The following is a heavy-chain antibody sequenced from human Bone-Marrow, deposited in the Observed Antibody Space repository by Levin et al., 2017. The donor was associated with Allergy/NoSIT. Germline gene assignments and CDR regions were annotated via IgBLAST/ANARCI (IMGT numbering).Heavy chain of an antibody. CDR2: ISWNSGSI. Sequence: PGGSLRLSCAASGFTFDDYAMHWVRQAPGKGLEWVSGISWNSGSIGYADSVKGRFTISRDNAKNSLYLQMNSLRAEDTALYYCAKDSRRGYSYGYLGYWGQGTLVTVSS. CDR3: AKDSRRGYSYGYLGY. J-gene: IGHJ4*02. CDR1: GFTFDDYA. D-gene: IGHD5-18*01. V-gene: IGHV3-9*01.